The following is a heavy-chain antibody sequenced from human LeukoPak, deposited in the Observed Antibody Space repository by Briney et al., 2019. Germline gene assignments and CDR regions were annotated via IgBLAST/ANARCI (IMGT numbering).Heavy chain of an antibody. J-gene: IGHJ1*01. CDR3: ARGDYKSQYFQY. CDR2: INPSGGST. CDR1: GYTLTSYY. V-gene: IGHV1-46*01. Sequence: EASVKVSXKASGYTLTSYYMHWVRQAPGQGLEWIGIINPSGGSTSYAQKFQGRVTMTRDTSTSTVYMELSSLRSEDTAVYYFARGDYKSQYFQYWGQGTLVTVSS. D-gene: IGHD4-11*01.